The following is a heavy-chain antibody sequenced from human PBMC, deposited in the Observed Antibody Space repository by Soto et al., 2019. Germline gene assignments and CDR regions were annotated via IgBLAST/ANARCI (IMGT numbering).Heavy chain of an antibody. Sequence: GGSLSLSCAASGFPFRSYSLSWVRQAPGKGLEWVSAISGNGGRIHYADSVRGRLTISRDNSKNTLYLQVNSLRVEDTAVYYCAKAKTDCTGTACYTDYWGHGTLVTVSS. CDR2: ISGNGGRI. CDR1: GFPFRSYS. J-gene: IGHJ4*01. CDR3: AKAKTDCTGTACYTDY. D-gene: IGHD2-8*02. V-gene: IGHV3-23*01.